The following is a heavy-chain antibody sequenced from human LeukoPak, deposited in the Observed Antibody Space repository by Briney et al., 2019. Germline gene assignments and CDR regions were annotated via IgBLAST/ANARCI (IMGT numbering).Heavy chain of an antibody. CDR1: GGSISSYY. V-gene: IGHV4-59*01. J-gene: IGHJ4*02. CDR3: ARGDRREYYFDY. D-gene: IGHD3-10*01. CDR2: IYYSGST. Sequence: SETLSLTCTVTGGSISSYYWSSIRQPPGKGLEWIGYIYYSGSTNYNPSLKSRVTISVDTSKNQFSLKLSSVTAADTAVYYCARGDRREYYFDYWGQGTLVTVSS.